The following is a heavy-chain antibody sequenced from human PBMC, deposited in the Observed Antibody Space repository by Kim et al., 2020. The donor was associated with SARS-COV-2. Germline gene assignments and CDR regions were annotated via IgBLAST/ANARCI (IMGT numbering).Heavy chain of an antibody. V-gene: IGHV3-7*03. Sequence: GGSLRLSCVASGFTLSTYWMTWVRQAPGKGLEWVASIKQDGSDQYYVDSVRGRFTISRDNAKDSLFLLLNNLSVDDTAVYYCARARESWAHGMDVWGPGT. CDR2: IKQDGSDQ. CDR1: GFTLSTYW. CDR3: ARARESWAHGMDV. J-gene: IGHJ6*02. D-gene: IGHD3-10*01.